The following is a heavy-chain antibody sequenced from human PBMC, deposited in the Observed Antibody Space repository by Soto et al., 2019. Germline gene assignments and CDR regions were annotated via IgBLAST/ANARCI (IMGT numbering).Heavy chain of an antibody. V-gene: IGHV3-23*01. CDR2: ISGSGGST. J-gene: IGHJ4*02. Sequence: EVQLLESGGGLVQPGGSQRLSCAASGFTFSSYAMSWVRQAPGKGLEWVSAISGSGGSTYYADSVKGRFTISRDNSKNTLYLQMNSLRAEDTAVYYCAADPSSSWYMAQPGGDYWGQGTLVTVSS. D-gene: IGHD6-13*01. CDR1: GFTFSSYA. CDR3: AADPSSSWYMAQPGGDY.